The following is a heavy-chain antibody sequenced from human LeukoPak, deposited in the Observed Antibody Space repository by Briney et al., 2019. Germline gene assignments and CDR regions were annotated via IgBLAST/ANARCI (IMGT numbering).Heavy chain of an antibody. D-gene: IGHD6-19*01. CDR1: GFSLSTRGMC. CDR2: IDWDDDK. J-gene: IGHJ4*02. CDR3: ARSMIAVAGTYFDY. Sequence: SGPALVKPPQTLTLTCTFSGFSLSTRGMCVSWIRQPPGKALEWLPRIDWDDDKYYSSSLKTRLTLSKETSKNQVVLTMTNMDPVDTATYYCARSMIAVAGTYFDYWGQGTLVTVSS. V-gene: IGHV2-70*11.